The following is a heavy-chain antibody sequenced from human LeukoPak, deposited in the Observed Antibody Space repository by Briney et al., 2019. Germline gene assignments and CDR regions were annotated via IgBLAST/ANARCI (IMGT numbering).Heavy chain of an antibody. V-gene: IGHV4-34*01. D-gene: IGHD3-10*01. Sequence: SETLSLTCTVSGGSIRNYFWSWIRQPPGKGLEWIGEINHSGSTNYNPSLKSRVTISVDTSKNQFSLKLSSVTAADTAVYYCARRWYYGSGSYYSSFGYWGQGTLVTVSS. CDR1: GGSIRNYF. CDR3: ARRWYYGSGSYYSSFGY. J-gene: IGHJ4*02. CDR2: INHSGST.